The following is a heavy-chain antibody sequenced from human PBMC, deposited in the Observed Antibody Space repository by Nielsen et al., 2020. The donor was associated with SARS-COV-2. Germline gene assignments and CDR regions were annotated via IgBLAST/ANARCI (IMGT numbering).Heavy chain of an antibody. Sequence: ASVKVSCKASGYTFTSYYMHWVRQAPGQGLEWMGIINPSGGSTSYAQKFQGRVTMTRDTSTSTVYMELSSLRSEDTAVYYCARVGLDSSGYPAAFDIWGQGTMVTVSS. D-gene: IGHD3-22*01. V-gene: IGHV1-46*01. J-gene: IGHJ3*02. CDR2: INPSGGST. CDR1: GYTFTSYY. CDR3: ARVGLDSSGYPAAFDI.